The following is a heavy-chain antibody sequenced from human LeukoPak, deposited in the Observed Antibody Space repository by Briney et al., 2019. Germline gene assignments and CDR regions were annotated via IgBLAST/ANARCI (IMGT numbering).Heavy chain of an antibody. J-gene: IGHJ4*02. D-gene: IGHD6-13*01. V-gene: IGHV4-34*01. Sequence: PSETLSLTCAVYGGSFSGYYWSWIRQPPGKGLEWIGEINHSGSTNYNPSLKSRVTISVDTSKNQFSLKLSSVTAADTAVYYCAAGYSSSWYIDYFDYWGQGTLVTVSS. CDR2: INHSGST. CDR3: AAGYSSSWYIDYFDY. CDR1: GGSFSGYY.